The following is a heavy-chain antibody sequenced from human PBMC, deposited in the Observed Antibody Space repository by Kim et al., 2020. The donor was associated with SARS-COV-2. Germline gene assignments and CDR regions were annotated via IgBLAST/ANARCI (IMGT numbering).Heavy chain of an antibody. V-gene: IGHV1-8*01. CDR3: ARDRCTNGVCSDAFDI. CDR2: MNPNIGKA. Sequence: ASVKVSCKASGYTFTNHDINWLRQAPGQGLEYMGWMNPNIGKAGYTQKFEGRVTISMDTSTSTAYMELSSLRSDDTAVYYCARDRCTNGVCSDAFDIWSQGTLVTVSS. CDR1: GYTFTNHD. J-gene: IGHJ3*02. D-gene: IGHD2-8*01.